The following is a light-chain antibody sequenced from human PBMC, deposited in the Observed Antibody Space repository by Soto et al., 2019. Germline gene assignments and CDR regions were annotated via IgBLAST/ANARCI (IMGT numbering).Light chain of an antibody. V-gene: IGKV3-20*01. CDR2: GAS. CDR1: QSVSSSY. J-gene: IGKJ1*01. CDR3: QQYGSSPWT. Sequence: EIVLPQSPGTLSLSPGERATLSCRASQSVSSSYLAWYQQNPGQAPRLLIYGASRRATGIPDRFSGGGSGTDFTLTIRRLEPEDFAVYYCQQYGSSPWTFGQGTKV.